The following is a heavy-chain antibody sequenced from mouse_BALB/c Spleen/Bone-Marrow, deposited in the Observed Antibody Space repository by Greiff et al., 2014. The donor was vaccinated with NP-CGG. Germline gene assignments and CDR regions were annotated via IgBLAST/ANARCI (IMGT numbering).Heavy chain of an antibody. V-gene: IGHV1-5*01. CDR3: TRGLLRRGGYFDV. CDR1: GYSFTSYW. D-gene: IGHD2-3*01. CDR2: IYPGNSDT. J-gene: IGHJ1*01. Sequence: EVQLQLSGTVLARPGASVKMSCKASGYSFTSYWMHWVKQRPGQGLEWIGAIYPGNSDTSYNQKFKGKAKLTAVTSASTAYMELSSLTNEDSAVYYCTRGLLRRGGYFDVWGAGTTVTVSS.